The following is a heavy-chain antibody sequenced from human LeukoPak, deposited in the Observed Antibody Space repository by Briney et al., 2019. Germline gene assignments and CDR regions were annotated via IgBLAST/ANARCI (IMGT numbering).Heavy chain of an antibody. D-gene: IGHD1-14*01. V-gene: IGHV3-23*01. Sequence: GGSLRLSCAASGFTFSSYAMNWVRQAPGKELEWVSGISGHGGNTYYADSVRGRFTISRDNSKNTLYLQMNSLRAEDTAVYYCANQPSLSSITDYWGQGTLVTVSS. CDR1: GFTFSSYA. CDR2: ISGHGGNT. CDR3: ANQPSLSSITDY. J-gene: IGHJ4*02.